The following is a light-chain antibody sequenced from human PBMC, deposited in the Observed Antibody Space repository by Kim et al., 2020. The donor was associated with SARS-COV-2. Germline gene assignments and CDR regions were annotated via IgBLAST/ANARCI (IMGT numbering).Light chain of an antibody. V-gene: IGKV1-27*01. J-gene: IGKJ1*01. CDR2: RAS. CDR3: QMYNGAPWT. Sequence: ASIGDRVTTTCRACQGISNDLALYQQKPGKVPTLLISRASALRSGVPSRFIGSGSGTDFTLTISSLQPEDVAIYYCQMYNGAPWTFGQGTKVDI. CDR1: QGISND.